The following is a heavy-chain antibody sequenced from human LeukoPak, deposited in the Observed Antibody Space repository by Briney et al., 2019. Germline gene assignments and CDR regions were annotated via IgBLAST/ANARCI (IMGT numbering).Heavy chain of an antibody. CDR1: GGSISSSSYY. CDR2: IYYSGST. J-gene: IGHJ3*02. CDR3: ARDPKGRWELLPGAFDI. D-gene: IGHD1-26*01. Sequence: SETLSLTCTVSGGSISSSSYYWGWIRQPPGKGLEWIGSIYYSGSTYYNPSLKSRVTISVDTSKNQFSLKLSSVTAADTAVYYCARDPKGRWELLPGAFDIWGQGTMVTVSS. V-gene: IGHV4-39*07.